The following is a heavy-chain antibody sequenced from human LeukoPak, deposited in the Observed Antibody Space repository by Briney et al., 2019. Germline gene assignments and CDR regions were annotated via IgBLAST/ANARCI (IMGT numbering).Heavy chain of an antibody. J-gene: IGHJ4*02. D-gene: IGHD2/OR15-2a*01. CDR3: ARALKYRLYDY. Sequence: SETLSLTCTVSGGSISSSSYYWGWIRQPPGKGLEWIGSIYYSGSTYYNPSLKSRVTISVDTSKNQFSLKLSSVTAADTAVYYCARALKYRLYDYWGQGTLVTVSS. V-gene: IGHV4-39*07. CDR1: GGSISSSSYY. CDR2: IYYSGST.